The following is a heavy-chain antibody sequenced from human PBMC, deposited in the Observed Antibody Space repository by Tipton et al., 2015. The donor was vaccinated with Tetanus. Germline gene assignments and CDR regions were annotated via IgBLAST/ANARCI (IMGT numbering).Heavy chain of an antibody. CDR3: ARLGFDSDF. D-gene: IGHD3-22*01. CDR1: GYRFSSYW. Sequence: MQLVQSGAEVKQAGDSLKISCKGSGYRFSSYWIGWVRQKPGKGLEWMGIIYPSDSDTQYSPPFSGQVNTSVNKSIDTAYLQWNSLKASDTAMYYCARLGFDSDFWGQGTLVTVSS. V-gene: IGHV5-51*01. CDR2: IYPSDSDT. J-gene: IGHJ4*02.